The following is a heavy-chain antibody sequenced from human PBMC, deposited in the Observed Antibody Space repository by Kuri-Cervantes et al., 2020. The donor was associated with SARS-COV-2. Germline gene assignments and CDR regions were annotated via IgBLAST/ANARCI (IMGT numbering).Heavy chain of an antibody. D-gene: IGHD3-3*01. J-gene: IGHJ6*02. CDR3: ARDFDPSLRFLEWLPPARDYGMDV. V-gene: IGHV3-74*01. Sequence: GESLKIPCAASGFTFSSYWVHWVRQAPGKGLVCVSRFNSDVSSTSYADSLKGRFTISRDNAKNTLYLQMNSLRAEDTAVYYCARDFDPSLRFLEWLPPARDYGMDVWGQGTTVTVSS. CDR1: GFTFSSYW. CDR2: FNSDVSST.